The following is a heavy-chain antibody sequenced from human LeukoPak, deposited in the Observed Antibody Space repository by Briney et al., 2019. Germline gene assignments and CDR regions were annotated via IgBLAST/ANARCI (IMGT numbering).Heavy chain of an antibody. J-gene: IGHJ4*02. CDR2: ISGSSSTI. CDR1: GFTFSSYS. Sequence: GGSLRLSCAASGFTFSSYSMNWVRQAPGKGLEWVSYISGSSSTIYYADSVKGRLTISRDNAKNSLYLQMNSLRAEDTAVYYCARFTAVAGFDYWGQGTLVTVSS. D-gene: IGHD6-19*01. V-gene: IGHV3-48*01. CDR3: ARFTAVAGFDY.